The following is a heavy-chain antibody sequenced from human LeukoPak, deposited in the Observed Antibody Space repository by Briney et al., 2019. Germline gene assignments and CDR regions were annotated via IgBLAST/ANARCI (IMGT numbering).Heavy chain of an antibody. CDR1: GFTFSSYS. CDR3: ARALPSPLYSGSYADAFDI. J-gene: IGHJ3*02. CDR2: ISSSSSYI. V-gene: IGHV3-21*01. Sequence: GGSLRLSCAASGFTFSSYSMNWVRQAPGKGLEWVSSISSSSSYIYYADSVKGRFTISRDNAKNSLYLQMNSLRTEDTAVYYCARALPSPLYSGSYADAFDIWGQGTMVAVSS. D-gene: IGHD1-26*01.